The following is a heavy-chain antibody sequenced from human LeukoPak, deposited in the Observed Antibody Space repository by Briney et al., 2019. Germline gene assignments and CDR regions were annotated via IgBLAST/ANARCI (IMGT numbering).Heavy chain of an antibody. J-gene: IGHJ4*02. CDR2: INPNSGGT. CDR3: ARDRNTAMVRPTDFDY. CDR1: GYTFTGYY. D-gene: IGHD5-18*01. Sequence: GASVKVSFKASGYTFTGYYIHWVRQAPGQGLEWMGWINPNSGGTNYAQKLQGRVTMTTDTSTSTAYMDLRSLRSDDTAVYYCARDRNTAMVRPTDFDYWGQGTLVTVSS. V-gene: IGHV1-2*02.